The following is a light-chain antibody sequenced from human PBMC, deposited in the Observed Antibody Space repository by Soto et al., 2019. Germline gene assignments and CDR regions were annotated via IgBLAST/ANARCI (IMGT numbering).Light chain of an antibody. J-gene: IGKJ1*01. CDR2: DAF. Sequence: EIVLTQSQGTLSLSPGESATLSCRASRSLDSGQLAWYQQKVGRAPRLLIHDAFMRATGIPDRFSGSGSGTDFTLTIARLEPEDFVVYYCQQYGDSPRTFGQGTKVDIK. CDR1: RSLDSGQ. CDR3: QQYGDSPRT. V-gene: IGKV3-20*01.